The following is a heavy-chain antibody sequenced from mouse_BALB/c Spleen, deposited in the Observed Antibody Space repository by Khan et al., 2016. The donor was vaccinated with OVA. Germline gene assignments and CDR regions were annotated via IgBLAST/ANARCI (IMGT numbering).Heavy chain of an antibody. CDR3: AREAYKYDEYYFDY. J-gene: IGHJ2*01. CDR2: ISSGGST. CDR1: GFTFSSYF. V-gene: IGHV5-6-5*01. D-gene: IGHD2-14*01. Sequence: EVQLLETGGDLVKPGGSLKLSCAASGFTFSSYFMSWVRQTPEKRLEWVASISSGGSTSYPDSVKGRFTISRDNARNILYLQMSSRRSEETAMYYCAREAYKYDEYYFDYWGQGTTLTVSS.